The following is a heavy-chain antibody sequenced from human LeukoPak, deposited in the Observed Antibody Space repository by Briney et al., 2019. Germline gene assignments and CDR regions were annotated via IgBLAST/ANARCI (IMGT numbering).Heavy chain of an antibody. CDR3: ARMATYDSSGYYYSDY. CDR2: INQSGST. J-gene: IGHJ4*02. CDR1: GGSISSYY. D-gene: IGHD3-22*01. Sequence: PSETLSLTCTVSGGSISSYYWSWIRQPPGKGLEWIGEINQSGSTNYNPSLKSRVTISVDTSKNQFSLKLSSVTAADTAVYYCARMATYDSSGYYYSDYWGQGTLATVSS. V-gene: IGHV4-34*01.